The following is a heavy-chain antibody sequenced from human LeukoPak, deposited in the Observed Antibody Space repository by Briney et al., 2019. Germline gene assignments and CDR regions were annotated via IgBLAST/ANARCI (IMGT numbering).Heavy chain of an antibody. CDR1: GFTFSSYE. CDR3: ARATFRGDLGTLFDY. Sequence: GRSLRLSCAASGFTFSSYEMNWVRQAPGKGLEWVSYISSSGSTIYYADSVKGRFTISRDNAKNSLYLQMNSLRAEDTAVYYCARATFRGDLGTLFDYWGQGTLVTVSS. CDR2: ISSSGSTI. D-gene: IGHD3-10*01. V-gene: IGHV3-48*03. J-gene: IGHJ4*02.